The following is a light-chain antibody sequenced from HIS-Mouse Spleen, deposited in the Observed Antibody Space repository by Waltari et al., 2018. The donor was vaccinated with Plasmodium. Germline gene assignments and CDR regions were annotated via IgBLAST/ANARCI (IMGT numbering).Light chain of an antibody. CDR2: EGS. CDR3: CSYAGSRMV. CDR1: SSDVGSYNL. Sequence: SALTQPASVSGSPGQSITISCTGTSSDVGSYNLVSWYQQHPGKAPKLMIYEGSKRPSGVSNRCSGSKSGNTASLTISGLQAEDEADYYCCSYAGSRMVFGGGTKLTVL. J-gene: IGLJ2*01. V-gene: IGLV2-23*01.